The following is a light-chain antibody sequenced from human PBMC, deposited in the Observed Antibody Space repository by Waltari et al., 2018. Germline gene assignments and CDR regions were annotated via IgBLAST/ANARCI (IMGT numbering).Light chain of an antibody. CDR1: QSVGRY. V-gene: IGKV3-11*01. Sequence: VMTQSPATLSLSPGESATLSCRASQSVGRYLTWYQQKPAQPPRLLIYDAINRAPGVPARFSGSGSGTDFTLTISGLEPDDFGVYYCQQRDNWPQTFGQGTKLEI. CDR3: QQRDNWPQT. CDR2: DAI. J-gene: IGKJ2*01.